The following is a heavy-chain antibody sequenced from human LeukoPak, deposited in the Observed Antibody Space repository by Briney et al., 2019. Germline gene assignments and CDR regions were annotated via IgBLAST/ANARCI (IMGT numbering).Heavy chain of an antibody. Sequence: SETLSLTCAVYGGSFSGYYWSWIRQPPGKGLEWIGEINHSGSTNYNPSLKSRVTISVDTSKNQFSLKLSSVTAADTAVYYCARGGRAAPTGYWGQGTLVTVSS. V-gene: IGHV4-34*01. CDR1: GGSFSGYY. CDR3: ARGGRAAPTGY. D-gene: IGHD1-14*01. J-gene: IGHJ4*02. CDR2: INHSGST.